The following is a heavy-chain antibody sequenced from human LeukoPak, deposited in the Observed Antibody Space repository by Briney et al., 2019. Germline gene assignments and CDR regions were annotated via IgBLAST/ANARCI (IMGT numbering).Heavy chain of an antibody. CDR2: IKQDGSEK. CDR1: GFSFNW. J-gene: IGHJ4*02. Sequence: GGSLRLSCAASGFSFNWMIWVRQAPGKGLEWVANIKQDGSEKNYVDSVKGRSTVSRDNAKNSLYLQMSSLRAEDTAVYYCAKDSLLRGRWLQDWGQGTLVTVSS. V-gene: IGHV3-7*01. CDR3: AKDSLLRGRWLQD. D-gene: IGHD5-24*01.